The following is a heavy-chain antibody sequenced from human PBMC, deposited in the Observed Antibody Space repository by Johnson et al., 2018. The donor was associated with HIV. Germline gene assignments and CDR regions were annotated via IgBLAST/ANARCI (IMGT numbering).Heavy chain of an antibody. D-gene: IGHD7-27*01. Sequence: VQLVESGGGLVLPGGSLRLSCAVSGFTFTDHYMDWVRQAPGKGLEWVGRIRNKANSYTTEYAASVKGRFTILRDDSKNLLYLQMNSLKTEDTAVYYCARGGEKGAFDIWGQGTMVTVSS. V-gene: IGHV3-72*01. CDR3: ARGGEKGAFDI. J-gene: IGHJ3*02. CDR1: GFTFTDHY. CDR2: IRNKANSYTT.